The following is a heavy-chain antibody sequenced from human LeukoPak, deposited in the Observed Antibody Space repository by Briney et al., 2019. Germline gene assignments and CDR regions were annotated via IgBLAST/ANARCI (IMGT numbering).Heavy chain of an antibody. D-gene: IGHD6-13*01. CDR2: FGRSGSDT. J-gene: IGHJ4*02. V-gene: IGHV3-23*01. CDR3: AKGSLGSWYYFDY. CDR1: GFTFGTSA. Sequence: GGSLSLFCAASGFTFGTSAMSWVRQAPGKGPEWVSTFGRSGSDTYYSDSVKGRFTIFRDNSKNTLYLQMDSLRDEDTAVYYCAKGSLGSWYYFDYWGQGTLVTVSS.